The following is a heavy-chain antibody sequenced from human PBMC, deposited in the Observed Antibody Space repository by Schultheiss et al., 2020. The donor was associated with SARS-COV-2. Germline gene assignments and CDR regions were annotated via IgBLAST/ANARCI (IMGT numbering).Heavy chain of an antibody. CDR1: GFTFSSYD. Sequence: GGSLRLSCAASGFTFSSYDMHWVRQATGKGLEWVSAIGTAGDTYYPGSVKGRFTISRDNAKNSLYLQMNSLRAEDTAVYYCARDGAYKGYFDYWGQGTLVTVSS. J-gene: IGHJ4*02. CDR3: ARDGAYKGYFDY. CDR2: IGTAGDT. V-gene: IGHV3-13*01. D-gene: IGHD1-1*01.